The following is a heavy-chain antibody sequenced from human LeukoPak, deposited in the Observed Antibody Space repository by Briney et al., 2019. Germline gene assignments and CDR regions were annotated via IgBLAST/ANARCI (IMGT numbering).Heavy chain of an antibody. CDR1: GFTFSSYG. CDR3: AKHSSSWYYYYYMDV. CDR2: ISGSGGST. V-gene: IGHV3-23*01. D-gene: IGHD6-13*01. Sequence: GGSLRLSCAASGFTFSSYGMSWVRQAPGKGLEWVSAISGSGGSTYYADSVKGRFTISRDNSKNTLYLQMNSLRAEDTAVYYCAKHSSSWYYYYYMDVWGKGTTVTISS. J-gene: IGHJ6*03.